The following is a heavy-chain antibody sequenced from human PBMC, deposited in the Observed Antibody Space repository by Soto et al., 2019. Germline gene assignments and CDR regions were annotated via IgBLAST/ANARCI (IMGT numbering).Heavy chain of an antibody. D-gene: IGHD3-10*01. CDR3: GRGGPGGWFAP. V-gene: IGHV4-30-2*01. CDR1: GGSIISGVYS. J-gene: IGHJ5*02. CDR2: IYHSGST. Sequence: QLQLQESGSGLVTPSQTLSLTCAVSGGSIISGVYSWSWIRQPPGKGLEWIGYIYHSGSTFYNPSLKSRVTISVDGSQNQFSLKRSSVTAADTAVYYCGRGGPGGWFAPWGQGTLVTVAT.